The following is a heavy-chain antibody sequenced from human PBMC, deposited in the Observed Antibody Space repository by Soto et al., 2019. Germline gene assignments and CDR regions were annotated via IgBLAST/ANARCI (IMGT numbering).Heavy chain of an antibody. CDR2: IYPGDSDT. Sequence: GESLKISCKGSGYSFTSYWIGWVRQMPGKGLEWMGIIYPGDSDTRYSPSFQGQVTISADKSISTAYLQWSSLKASDTAMYYCARRIVATIFDDAFDIWGQGTMVSVS. CDR3: ARRIVATIFDDAFDI. V-gene: IGHV5-51*01. D-gene: IGHD5-12*01. CDR1: GYSFTSYW. J-gene: IGHJ3*02.